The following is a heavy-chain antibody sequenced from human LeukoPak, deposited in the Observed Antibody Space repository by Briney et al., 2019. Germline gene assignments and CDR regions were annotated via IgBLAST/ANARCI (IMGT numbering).Heavy chain of an antibody. V-gene: IGHV3-23*01. CDR3: ARNSSGFKLGDAFDI. J-gene: IGHJ3*02. D-gene: IGHD3-22*01. CDR2: INGGAYST. Sequence: GGSLRLSCAASGFTFSSYAMTWVRQAPGKGLEWISAINGGAYSTSYAESVKGRFTISRDNSKKTLCLQMNSLRAEDTAVYYCARNSSGFKLGDAFDIWGQGTMVTVSS. CDR1: GFTFSSYA.